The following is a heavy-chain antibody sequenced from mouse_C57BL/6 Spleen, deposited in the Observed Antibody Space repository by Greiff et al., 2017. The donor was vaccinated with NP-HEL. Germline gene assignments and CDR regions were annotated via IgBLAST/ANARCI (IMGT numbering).Heavy chain of an antibody. V-gene: IGHV1-69*01. CDR1: GYTFTSYW. CDR3: ARGTTGGFDY. J-gene: IGHJ2*01. CDR2: IDPSDSYT. Sequence: VQLQQPGAELVMPGASVKLSCKASGYTFTSYWMHWVKQRPGQGLECIGEIDPSDSYTNYNQKFKGKSTLTVDKSSSTAYMQLSSLTSEDSAVYYCARGTTGGFDYWGQGTTLTVSS. D-gene: IGHD1-1*01.